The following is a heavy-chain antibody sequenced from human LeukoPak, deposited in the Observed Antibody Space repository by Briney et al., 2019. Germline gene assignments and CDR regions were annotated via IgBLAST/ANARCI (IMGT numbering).Heavy chain of an antibody. Sequence: GSLRLSCAASGFTFSSYAMSWVRQAPGKGLEWVSAISGSGGSTYYADSVKGRFTISRDNSRDTLYLQMNSLRAEDTAVYYCAKGYYDCVWGSYYFDYWGQGTLVTVSS. D-gene: IGHD3-16*01. CDR1: GFTFSSYA. V-gene: IGHV3-23*01. CDR2: ISGSGGST. J-gene: IGHJ4*02. CDR3: AKGYYDCVWGSYYFDY.